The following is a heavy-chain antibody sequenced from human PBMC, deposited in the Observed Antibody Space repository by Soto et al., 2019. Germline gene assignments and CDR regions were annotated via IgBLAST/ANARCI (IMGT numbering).Heavy chain of an antibody. V-gene: IGHV3-74*01. CDR1: GFTFTNYR. D-gene: IGHD1-7*01. J-gene: IGHJ4*02. CDR3: ARAGDWNYVQDF. Sequence: GGSLRLSCAASGFTFTNYRIHWVRQAPGKGLVWVARINSDGTRINYADSVKGRFTISRDNAKNTVFLRMNSLRDEDSAVYFCARAGDWNYVQDFWGQGTLVTVSS. CDR2: INSDGTRI.